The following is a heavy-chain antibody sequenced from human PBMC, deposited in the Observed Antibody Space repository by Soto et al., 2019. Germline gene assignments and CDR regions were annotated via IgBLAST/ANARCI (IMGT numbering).Heavy chain of an antibody. J-gene: IGHJ6*03. CDR3: ARVDFSRSDSNYYYYYYMDV. CDR1: GGSISSYY. V-gene: IGHV4-59*01. Sequence: QVQLQESGPGLVKPSETLSLTCTVSGGSISSYYWSWIRQPPGKGLEWIGYIYYSGSTNYNPSLKSRVTISVDTSKNQFSLKLSSVTAADTAVYYCARVDFSRSDSNYYYYYYMDVWGKGTTVTVSS. D-gene: IGHD3-3*01. CDR2: IYYSGST.